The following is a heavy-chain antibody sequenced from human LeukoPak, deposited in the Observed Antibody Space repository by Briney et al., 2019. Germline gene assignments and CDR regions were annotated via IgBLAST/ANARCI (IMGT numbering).Heavy chain of an antibody. V-gene: IGHV3-7*01. CDR1: GFSLSRYW. J-gene: IGHJ5*02. Sequence: GGSLRLSCAASGFSLSRYWMSWVRQAPGKGLEWVANIGKDGSGNHYVDSVEGRFTISRDNAKNSLYLQMNSLRADDTAVYYCARDLGYYATDQWGRGTLVTVSS. CDR2: IGKDGSGN. D-gene: IGHD2-2*01. CDR3: ARDLGYYATDQ.